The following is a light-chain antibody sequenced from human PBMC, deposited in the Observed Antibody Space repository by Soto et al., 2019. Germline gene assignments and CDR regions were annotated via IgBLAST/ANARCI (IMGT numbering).Light chain of an antibody. CDR2: AAS. CDR3: LQDINYPWT. J-gene: IGKJ1*01. CDR1: QSISSY. V-gene: IGKV1-39*01. Sequence: DIQMTQSPSSLSASVGDRVTITCRASQSISSYLNWYQQKPGKAPKLLIYAASSLQSGVPSRFSSSGSGTDFTLTISSLQPEDSATYYCLQDINYPWTFGQGTKVDIK.